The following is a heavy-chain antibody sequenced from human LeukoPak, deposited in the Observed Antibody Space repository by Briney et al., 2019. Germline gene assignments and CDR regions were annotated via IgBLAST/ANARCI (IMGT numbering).Heavy chain of an antibody. Sequence: PGGSLRLSCAAPGFTFSSHDMHWVRQAPGKGLEWVAAISYDGSKQLYADSVKGRFTISRDNSKNTLNLQMNSLRAEDTAVYYCARYSHSSGPRSFDYWGQGTLVTVSS. CDR2: ISYDGSKQ. D-gene: IGHD3-22*01. V-gene: IGHV3-30*03. CDR3: ARYSHSSGPRSFDY. CDR1: GFTFSSHD. J-gene: IGHJ4*02.